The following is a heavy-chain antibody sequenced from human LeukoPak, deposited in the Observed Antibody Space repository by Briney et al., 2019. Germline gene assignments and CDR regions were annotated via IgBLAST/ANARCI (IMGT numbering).Heavy chain of an antibody. CDR3: ARGSYDSSGYYYYGMDV. Sequence: SETLSLTCTVSGGSISSYYWSWIRQPAGKGLEWIGRIYTSGSTNYNPSLKSRVTMSVDTSKSQFSLKLSSVTTADTAVYYCARGSYDSSGYYYYGMDVWGQGTTVTVSS. CDR2: IYTSGST. V-gene: IGHV4-4*07. J-gene: IGHJ6*02. D-gene: IGHD3-22*01. CDR1: GGSISSYY.